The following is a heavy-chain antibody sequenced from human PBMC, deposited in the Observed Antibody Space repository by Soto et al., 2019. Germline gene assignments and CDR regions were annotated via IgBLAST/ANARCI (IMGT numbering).Heavy chain of an antibody. CDR2: INHSGST. J-gene: IGHJ6*02. CDR1: GGSFSGYY. CDR3: ARGCKAADYRDYVLDYYYYGMAV. Sequence: SETLSLTCAVYGGSFSGYYWSWIRQPPGKGLEWIGEINHSGSTNYNPSLKSRVTISVDTSKNQFSLKLSSVTAADTAVYYCARGCKAADYRDYVLDYYYYGMAVWRQGTTVTVSS. V-gene: IGHV4-34*01. D-gene: IGHD4-17*01.